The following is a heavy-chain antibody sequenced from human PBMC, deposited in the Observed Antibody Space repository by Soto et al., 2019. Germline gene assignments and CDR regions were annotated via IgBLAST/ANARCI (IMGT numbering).Heavy chain of an antibody. CDR1: GGTFNSYA. V-gene: IGHV1-69*06. J-gene: IGHJ2*01. CDR3: ARVLHPPCGSGWRSLYWDFDL. Sequence: QVQLVQSGAEVKKPGSSVKVSCKASGGTFNSYALTWVRQAPGHGLEWMGGIIPIFRSTNYAKKFQGRVTITANRSTSTAYMELSSLRSDDTAVDYWARVLHPPCGSGWRSLYWDFDLWGRGTLVTVSS. D-gene: IGHD6-19*01. CDR2: IIPIFRST.